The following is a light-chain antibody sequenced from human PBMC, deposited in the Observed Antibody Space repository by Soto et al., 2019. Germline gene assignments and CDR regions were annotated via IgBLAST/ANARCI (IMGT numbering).Light chain of an antibody. Sequence: QSALTQPASVSGSHGQSITISCTGTRRDVGGYNYVSWYQQYPGKSPKLLIYEVTHRPSGVSNRFSGSKSGNTASLTISGLQAEDEADYYCSSYTISNTLPFVFGTGTKFTVL. CDR2: EVT. CDR3: SSYTISNTLPFV. V-gene: IGLV2-14*01. J-gene: IGLJ1*01. CDR1: RRDVGGYNY.